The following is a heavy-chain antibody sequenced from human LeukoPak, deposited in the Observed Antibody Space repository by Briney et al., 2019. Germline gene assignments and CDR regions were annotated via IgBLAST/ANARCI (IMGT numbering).Heavy chain of an antibody. D-gene: IGHD3-22*01. V-gene: IGHV1-2*02. CDR2: MNPNSGGT. CDR1: GYIFTGYY. Sequence: GASVKVSCKASGYIFTGYYIHWVRQAPGQGLEWMGWMNPNSGGTKFAQRFQGRVTMTRDTSITTAYLELRGLESDDTAVYYCARDLDSSGYYYVFQYWGQGTLVTVSS. J-gene: IGHJ4*02. CDR3: ARDLDSSGYYYVFQY.